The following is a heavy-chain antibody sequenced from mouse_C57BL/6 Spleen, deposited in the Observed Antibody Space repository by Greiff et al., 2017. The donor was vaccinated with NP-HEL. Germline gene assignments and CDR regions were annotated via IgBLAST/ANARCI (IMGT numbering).Heavy chain of an antibody. D-gene: IGHD2-1*01. CDR3: ARWDGNFYYFDY. J-gene: IGHJ2*01. CDR2: IDPSDSYT. CDR1: GYTFTSYW. V-gene: IGHV1-69*01. Sequence: QVQLQQPGAELVMPGASVKLSCKASGYTFTSYWMHWVKQRPGQGLEWIGEIDPSDSYTNYTQKFKGKSTLTVDKSTSTAYMQLSSLTSEDSAVYYCARWDGNFYYFDYWGQGTTLTVSS.